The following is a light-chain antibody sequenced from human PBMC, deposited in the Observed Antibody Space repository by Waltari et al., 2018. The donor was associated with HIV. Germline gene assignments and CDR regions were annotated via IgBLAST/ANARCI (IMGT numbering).Light chain of an antibody. CDR1: SSDVGGYNF. Sequence: QSALTQPASVSGSPGQSITISCTGTSSDVGGYNFVSWYQQPPGKAPKPMIYDVSNRPSGVSNRFSGSKSGNTASLTISGLQAEDEADYYCSSYTSSSTHVVFGGGTKLTVL. CDR3: SSYTSSSTHVV. CDR2: DVS. J-gene: IGLJ2*01. V-gene: IGLV2-14*01.